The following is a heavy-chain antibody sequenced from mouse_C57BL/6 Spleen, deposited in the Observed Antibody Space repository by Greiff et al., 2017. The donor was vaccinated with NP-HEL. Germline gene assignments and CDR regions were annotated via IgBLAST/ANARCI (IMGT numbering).Heavy chain of an antibody. CDR3: AREGAY. J-gene: IGHJ3*01. Sequence: QVPLQQTGAELVKPGASVKMSCKASGYTFTSYWITWVKQRPGQGLEWIGDIYPGSGSTNYNEKFKSKATLTVDTSSSTAYMQLSSLTSEDSSVYYCAREGAYWGQGTLVTVSA. CDR2: IYPGSGST. CDR1: GYTFTSYW. V-gene: IGHV1-55*01.